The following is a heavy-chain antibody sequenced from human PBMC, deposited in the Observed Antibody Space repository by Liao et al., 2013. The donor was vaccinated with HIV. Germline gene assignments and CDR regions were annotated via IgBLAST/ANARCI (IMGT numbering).Heavy chain of an antibody. CDR2: QSEWKH. D-gene: IGHD3-10*01. V-gene: IGHV4-34*10. CDR1: GGSFSGYY. CDR3: ARDRGYYGSGSSQIDY. Sequence: QLQLQESGPGLVKPSETLSLTCAVYGGSFSGYYWTWIRQPPGKGLEWIGGNQSEWKHQKQPLLKSRVTMSVDTSKNQFSLKLSSVTAADTAVYYCARDRGYYGSGSSQIDYWGQGTLVTVSS. J-gene: IGHJ4*02.